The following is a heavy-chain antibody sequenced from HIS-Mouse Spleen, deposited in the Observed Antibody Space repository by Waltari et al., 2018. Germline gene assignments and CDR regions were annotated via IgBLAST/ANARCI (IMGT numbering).Heavy chain of an antibody. CDR2: ISAYNGNT. Sequence: QVQLVQSGAEVKKSGASVKVSCKASGYTFTSYGISWVRQAPGQGLEWMGWISAYNGNTNYAQKLQGRVTMTTDTSTSTAYMELRSLRSDDTAVYYCARDQPGYSSSWYNRGFDYWGQGTLVTVSS. J-gene: IGHJ4*02. D-gene: IGHD6-13*01. V-gene: IGHV1-18*01. CDR1: GYTFTSYG. CDR3: ARDQPGYSSSWYNRGFDY.